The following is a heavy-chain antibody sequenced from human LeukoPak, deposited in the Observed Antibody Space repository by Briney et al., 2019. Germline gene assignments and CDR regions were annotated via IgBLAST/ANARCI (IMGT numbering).Heavy chain of an antibody. V-gene: IGHV3-7*01. D-gene: IGHD3-22*01. Sequence: GGSLRLSCAASGFTFSSYWMSWVRQAPGKVLEWVANIKQDGSEKYYVDSVKGRFTISRDNAKNSLYLQMNSLRAEDTAVYYCARIASSGYYYYYYYGMDVWGQGTTVTVSS. CDR3: ARIASSGYYYYYYYGMDV. CDR1: GFTFSSYW. CDR2: IKQDGSEK. J-gene: IGHJ6*02.